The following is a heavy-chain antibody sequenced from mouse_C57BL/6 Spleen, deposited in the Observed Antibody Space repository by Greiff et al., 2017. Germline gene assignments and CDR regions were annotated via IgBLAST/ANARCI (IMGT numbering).Heavy chain of an antibody. CDR2: IDPEDGET. D-gene: IGHD3-2*02. CDR1: GFNIKDYY. V-gene: IGHV14-2*01. J-gene: IGHJ3*01. Sequence: VQLQQSGPELVKPGASVKLSCTASGFNIKDYYMHWVKQRTEQGLEWIGRIDPEDGETKYAPKFQGKATRTADTSSNTASLQLSSLTSEDTAVYDCAIDSSGWAYWGQGTLVTVSA. CDR3: AIDSSGWAY.